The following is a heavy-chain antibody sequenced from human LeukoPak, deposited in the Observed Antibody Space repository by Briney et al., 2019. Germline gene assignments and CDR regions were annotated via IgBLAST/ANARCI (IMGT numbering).Heavy chain of an antibody. CDR3: ATQWELHPAF. D-gene: IGHD1-26*01. CDR1: GFTFSSYT. CDR2: ISYDGSNK. Sequence: QSGGSLRLSCAASGFTFSSYTMQWVRQAPGKGLEWVALISYDGSNKYYADAVKGRFTISRDNAKNSLYLQMNSLRAEDTAVYYCATQWELHPAFWGQGTLVTVSS. J-gene: IGHJ4*02. V-gene: IGHV3-30-3*01.